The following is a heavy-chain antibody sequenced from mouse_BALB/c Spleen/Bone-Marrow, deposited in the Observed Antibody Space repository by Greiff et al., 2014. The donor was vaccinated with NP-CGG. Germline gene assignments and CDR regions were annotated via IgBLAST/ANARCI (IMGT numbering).Heavy chain of an antibody. Sequence: EVQLQQSGPGLVKPSQSLSLTCSVTGYSITSGYYWNWIRQFPGNKLEWMGYISYDGSNNYNPSLKNRISITRDTSKNQFSLKLNSVTTEDTATYYCARDRYFDYWGQGTTLTVSS. CDR2: ISYDGSN. J-gene: IGHJ2*01. V-gene: IGHV3-6*02. CDR1: GYSITSGYY. CDR3: ARDRYFDY.